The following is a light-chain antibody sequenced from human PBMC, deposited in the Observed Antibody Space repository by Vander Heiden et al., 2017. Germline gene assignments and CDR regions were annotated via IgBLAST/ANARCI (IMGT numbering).Light chain of an antibody. J-gene: IGKJ3*01. CDR2: ATS. V-gene: IGKV3-20*01. CDR3: QQYGNSPPFT. CDR1: QGVSSSS. Sequence: EIVLTQSPGTLSLSPGERVPLSCRASQGVSSSSVSWYQQKPGQAPRLLIYATSSRAAGIPDGFSGSGSGTDFTLTITRLEPEDFAVYYCQQYGNSPPFTFGPGTKVDIK.